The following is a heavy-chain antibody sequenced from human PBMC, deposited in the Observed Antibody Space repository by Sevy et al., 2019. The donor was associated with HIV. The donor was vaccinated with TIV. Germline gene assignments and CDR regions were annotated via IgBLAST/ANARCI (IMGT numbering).Heavy chain of an antibody. V-gene: IGHV3-23*01. J-gene: IGHJ6*02. CDR2: ISGSGGST. CDR3: AKDMGSNANYYGMDV. CDR1: GFTFSSYA. D-gene: IGHD3-10*01. Sequence: GGSRRLSCAASGFTFSSYAMSWVRQAPGKGLEWVSAISGSGGSTYYADSVKGRFTISRDNSKNTLYLQMNSLRAEDTAVYYCAKDMGSNANYYGMDVWGQGTTVTVSS.